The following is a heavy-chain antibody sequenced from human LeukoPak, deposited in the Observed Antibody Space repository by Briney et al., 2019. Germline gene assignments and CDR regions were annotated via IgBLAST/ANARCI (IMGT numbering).Heavy chain of an antibody. CDR3: AALSGYCTNGVCYSVDGFDP. CDR1: GYTFTSYY. V-gene: IGHV1-46*01. CDR2: INPSGGST. J-gene: IGHJ5*02. D-gene: IGHD2-8*01. Sequence: GASVKVSCKASGYTFTSYYMHWVRQAPGQGLEWMGIINPSGGSTSYAQKFQGRVTMTRDMSTSTVYMELSSLRSEDTAVYYCAALSGYCTNGVCYSVDGFDPWGQGTLVTVSS.